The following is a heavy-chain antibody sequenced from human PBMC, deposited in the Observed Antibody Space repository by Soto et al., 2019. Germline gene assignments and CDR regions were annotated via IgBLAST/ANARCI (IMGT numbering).Heavy chain of an antibody. D-gene: IGHD6-25*01. CDR2: ISYDGSNK. CDR3: ARAGIDVPAALDY. CDR1: GFTFSSYA. V-gene: IGHV3-30-3*01. J-gene: IGHJ4*02. Sequence: GGSLRLSCAASGFTFSSYAMHWVRQAPGKGLEWVAVISYDGSNKYYADSVKGRFTISRDNSKNTLYLQMNSLRAEDTAVYYCARAGIDVPAALDYWGQGTLVTVSS.